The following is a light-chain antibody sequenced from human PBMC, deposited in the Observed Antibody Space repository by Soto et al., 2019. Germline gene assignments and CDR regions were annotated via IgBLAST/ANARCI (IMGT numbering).Light chain of an antibody. CDR2: GNS. CDR1: SSNIGAGYD. J-gene: IGLJ1*01. Sequence: QSVLTQPPSVSGAPGQRVTISCTGSSSNIGAGYDVHWYQQLPGTAPKLLTYGNSNRPSGVPDRFSGSKSGTSASLAITGLQAEDEADYYCQSYDSSLVSYVFGTGTKLTVL. V-gene: IGLV1-40*01. CDR3: QSYDSSLVSYV.